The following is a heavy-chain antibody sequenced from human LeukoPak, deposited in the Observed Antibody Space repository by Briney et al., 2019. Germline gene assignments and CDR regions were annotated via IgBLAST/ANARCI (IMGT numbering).Heavy chain of an antibody. D-gene: IGHD2-2*01. V-gene: IGHV1-18*01. Sequence: ASVKVSCKASGYTFTSYGISWVRQAPGQGLEWMGWISAYNGNTNYAQKPQGRVTMTTDTSTSTAYMELRSLRSDDTAVYYCARDNGVPAAIGDITRNWFDPWGQGTLSPSPQ. J-gene: IGHJ5*02. CDR3: ARDNGVPAAIGDITRNWFDP. CDR2: ISAYNGNT. CDR1: GYTFTSYG.